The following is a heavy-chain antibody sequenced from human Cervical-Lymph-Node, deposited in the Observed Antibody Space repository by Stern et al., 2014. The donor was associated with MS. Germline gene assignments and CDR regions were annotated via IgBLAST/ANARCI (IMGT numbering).Heavy chain of an antibody. CDR1: GFSLSTSGVG. Sequence: QIPLKESGPTLVKPTQTLTLTCNFSGFSLSTSGVGLGWIRQPPGKALEWLSLLSLDDAKHYNPSLKSRVTITKDTSKNQVVLTMTNMYPVDTATYYCAHMHSYALFDYWGQGTLVTVSS. CDR2: LSLDDAK. V-gene: IGHV2-5*02. D-gene: IGHD5-18*01. J-gene: IGHJ4*02. CDR3: AHMHSYALFDY.